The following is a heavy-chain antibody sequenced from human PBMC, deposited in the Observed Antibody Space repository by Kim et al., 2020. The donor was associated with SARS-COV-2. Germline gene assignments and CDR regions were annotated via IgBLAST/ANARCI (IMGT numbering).Heavy chain of an antibody. V-gene: IGHV1-8*01. CDR2: T. D-gene: IGHD2-15*01. Sequence: TGYAPKFQGRVTMARNTSIRTAYMELSSLRSEDTAVYYCSISGGAIGPDYWGQGTLVTVSS. J-gene: IGHJ4*02. CDR3: SISGGAIGPDY.